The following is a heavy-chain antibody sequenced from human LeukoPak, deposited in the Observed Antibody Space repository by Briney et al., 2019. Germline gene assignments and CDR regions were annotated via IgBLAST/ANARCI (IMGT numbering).Heavy chain of an antibody. CDR3: ARDPDYYYRSGSGGSYGMDV. CDR2: IYTSGST. CDR1: GGPISSGSYY. D-gene: IGHD3-22*01. V-gene: IGHV4-61*02. J-gene: IGHJ6*02. Sequence: PSQTLSLPGTVTGGPISSGSYYWSSIPQPAGKGLEWIGRIYTSGSTNYNPSLKSRVTISVDTSKTQSSLKLSSVTAADTAVYYGARDPDYYYRSGSGGSYGMDVWGQGTTVTVSS.